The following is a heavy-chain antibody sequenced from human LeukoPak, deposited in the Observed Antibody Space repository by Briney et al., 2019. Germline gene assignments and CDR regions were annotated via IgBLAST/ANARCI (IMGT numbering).Heavy chain of an antibody. CDR2: IGGRDDGA. D-gene: IGHD3/OR15-3a*01. J-gene: IGHJ4*02. V-gene: IGHV3-23*01. Sequence: GGSLRLSCAASGFTFSSYAMSWVRQAPGKGLEWVSTIGGRDDGAYYADSVKGRFTISRDNSKNTLYLQMKNLRAEDTAVYYCAKLHFGLSIYFDYWGQGTLVTVSS. CDR3: AKLHFGLSIYFDY. CDR1: GFTFSSYA.